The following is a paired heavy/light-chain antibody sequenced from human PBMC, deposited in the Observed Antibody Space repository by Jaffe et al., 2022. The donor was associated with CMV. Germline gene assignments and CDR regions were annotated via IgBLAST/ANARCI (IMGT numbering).Light chain of an antibody. CDR3: QQYYSPPWT. CDR2: WAS. J-gene: IGKJ1*01. Sequence: DIVMTQSPDSLAVSLGEGATINCKSSQSVLNRSNNKNYLAWYQQKPGQPPKLLIYWASTRESGVPDRFSGSGSGTDFTLTISSLQAEDVAVYYCQQYYSPPWTFGQGTKVEIK. V-gene: IGKV4-1*01. CDR1: QSVLNRSNNKNY.
Heavy chain of an antibody. V-gene: IGHV4-59*01. D-gene: IGHD3-16*01. CDR2: IHSSGST. J-gene: IGHJ4*02. CDR1: GGSISSYY. Sequence: QVQLQESGPGLVKPSETLSLTCTVSGGSISSYYWSWIRQPPGRGLEWIGYIHSSGSTNYNSSLKSRVTMSVDKSKNQFSLKLSSVIAADTAMYYCARVGGYDYAWGSYWGFDCWGQGTLVTVSS. CDR3: ARVGGYDYAWGSYWGFDC.